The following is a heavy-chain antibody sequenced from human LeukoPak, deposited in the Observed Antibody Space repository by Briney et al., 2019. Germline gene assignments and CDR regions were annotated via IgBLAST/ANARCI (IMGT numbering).Heavy chain of an antibody. D-gene: IGHD3-22*01. J-gene: IGHJ4*02. Sequence: GGSLRLSCAASEFTFSIYAMSWVRQAPGKGLDWVSSITSAGENTFYTGSVKGRFTISRDNSRNTLYLQMNSLRAEDTAIYYCAKDRPNYYGSNGHYYRRDGDYWGQGTLVTVSS. CDR3: AKDRPNYYGSNGHYYRRDGDY. V-gene: IGHV3-23*01. CDR1: EFTFSIYA. CDR2: ITSAGENT.